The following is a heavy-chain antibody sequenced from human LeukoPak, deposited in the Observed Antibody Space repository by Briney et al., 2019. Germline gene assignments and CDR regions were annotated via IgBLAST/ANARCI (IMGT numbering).Heavy chain of an antibody. CDR3: AAIMDIVATIDY. J-gene: IGHJ4*02. D-gene: IGHD5-12*01. Sequence: SVKVSCKASGFTFTSSAMQWVRQARGQRLEWIGWIVVGSGNTNYAQKFQERVTITRDMYTSTAYMELSSLRSEDTVVYYCAAIMDIVATIDYWGQGTLVTVSS. CDR1: GFTFTSSA. CDR2: IVVGSGNT. V-gene: IGHV1-58*02.